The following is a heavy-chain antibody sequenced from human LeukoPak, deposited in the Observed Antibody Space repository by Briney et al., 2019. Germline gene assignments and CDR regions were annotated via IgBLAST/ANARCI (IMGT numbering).Heavy chain of an antibody. CDR2: ISTSGSTI. CDR1: GFTFSDYY. CDR3: ARAKRGYNYGYYHYFDY. D-gene: IGHD5-18*01. Sequence: GGSLRLSCAASGFTFSDYYMSWIRQAPGKGLEWVSYISTSGSTIYYADSLKGRFTISRDNAKNSLYLQMNSLRVEDTAVDCARAKRGYNYGYYHYFDYWGQGTLVTVSS. J-gene: IGHJ4*02. V-gene: IGHV3-11*01.